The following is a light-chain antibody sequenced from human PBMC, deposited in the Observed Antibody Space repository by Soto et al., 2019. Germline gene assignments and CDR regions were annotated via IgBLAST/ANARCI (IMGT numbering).Light chain of an antibody. J-gene: IGKJ5*01. CDR1: QSISSSY. CDR2: GAS. Sequence: EIVLTQSPGTLSLSPGERATLSCRASQSISSSYLAWYQQKPGQAPRLLIYGASNRATGIPDRFSGGGSGTDLTLTISRLEPDDFAVYYCQDYSSSLLFGQGTRLEIK. V-gene: IGKV3-20*01. CDR3: QDYSSSLL.